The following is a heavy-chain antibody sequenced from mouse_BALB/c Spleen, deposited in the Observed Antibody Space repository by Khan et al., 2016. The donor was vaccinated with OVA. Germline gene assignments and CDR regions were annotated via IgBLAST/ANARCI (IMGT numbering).Heavy chain of an antibody. D-gene: IGHD2-14*01. V-gene: IGHV2-6-7*01. Sequence: QVQLKESGPGLVAPSQSLSITCTVSGFSLTDYGVNWVRQPPGKGLEWLGMIWGDGSTDYNSALKSRLSITKDNSKNQVFLTMNSLQTDDTARYHCARYAAMDYWGQGTSVTVSS. CDR2: IWGDGST. CDR1: GFSLTDYG. J-gene: IGHJ4*01. CDR3: ARYAAMDY.